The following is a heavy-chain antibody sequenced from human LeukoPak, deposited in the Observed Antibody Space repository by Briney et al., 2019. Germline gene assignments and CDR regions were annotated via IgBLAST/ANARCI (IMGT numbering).Heavy chain of an antibody. J-gene: IGHJ4*02. CDR3: ARESEAAGTVSRQTFDY. CDR2: IWYDGSNK. Sequence: GGSLRLSCAASGFTFSSYGMHWVRRAPGKGLEWVAVIWYDGSNKYYADSVKGRFTISRDNSKNTLYLQMNSLRAEDTAVYYCARESEAAGTVSRQTFDYWGQGTLVTVSS. D-gene: IGHD6-13*01. V-gene: IGHV3-33*01. CDR1: GFTFSSYG.